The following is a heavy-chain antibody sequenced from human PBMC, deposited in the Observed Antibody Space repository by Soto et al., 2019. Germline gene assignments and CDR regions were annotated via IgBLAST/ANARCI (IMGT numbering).Heavy chain of an antibody. J-gene: IGHJ5*02. CDR1: GVTFSSYT. Sequence: SGKVSCKASGVTFSSYTISWVRQSPGQGLEWMGRIIPILSIANYAQKFQGRVTITADKSTSTAYMELSSLRSEDTAVYYCAKEIRGRTAAAVYNWFDPWGQGILITVSS. V-gene: IGHV1-69*04. CDR2: IIPILSIA. D-gene: IGHD6-13*01. CDR3: AKEIRGRTAAAVYNWFDP.